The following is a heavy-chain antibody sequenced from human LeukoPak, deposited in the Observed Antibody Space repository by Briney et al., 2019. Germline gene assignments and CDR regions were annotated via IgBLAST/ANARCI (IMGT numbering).Heavy chain of an antibody. V-gene: IGHV3-15*01. Sequence: PGGSLRLSCAASGFTFSHAPMSWVRQAPGKGLEWVGRIKSKTAGGTTDYAAPVKGRFTISRDDSRTTLFLHMSSLETEDTAVYYCTTEYNWAFDFWGQGTLVTVSS. CDR2: IKSKTAGGTT. CDR3: TTEYNWAFDF. CDR1: GFTFSHAP. J-gene: IGHJ4*02. D-gene: IGHD1-1*01.